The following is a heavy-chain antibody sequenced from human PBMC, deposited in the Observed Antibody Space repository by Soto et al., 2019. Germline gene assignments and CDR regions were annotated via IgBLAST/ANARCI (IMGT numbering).Heavy chain of an antibody. V-gene: IGHV1-2*02. D-gene: IGHD5-12*01. CDR1: GYTFTDYY. CDR3: ARRDKSGSFDY. Sequence: ASLKVYCKASGYTFTDYYIHWVRLAPGQVLDWMGWINPKSGLTSHAQNFRGRVTMTRDTSISTVYMELNRLTSDDRAIYYCARRDKSGSFDYWGQGTQVTSPQ. CDR2: INPKSGLT. J-gene: IGHJ4*02.